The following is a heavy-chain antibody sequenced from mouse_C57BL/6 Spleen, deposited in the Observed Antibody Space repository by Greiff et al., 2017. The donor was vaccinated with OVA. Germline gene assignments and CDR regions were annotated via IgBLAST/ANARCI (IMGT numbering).Heavy chain of an antibody. J-gene: IGHJ2*01. Sequence: EVQLQQSGPELVKPGASVKISCKASGYTFTDYYMHWVKQSPGKSLEWIGDINPNNGGTSYNQKFKGKATLTVDKYSSTAYMKLRSLTSEDSTVYYGAKAPNYYGSSHYFDYWGQGTTLTVSS. CDR1: GYTFTDYY. V-gene: IGHV1-26*01. CDR2: INPNNGGT. D-gene: IGHD1-1*01. CDR3: AKAPNYYGSSHYFDY.